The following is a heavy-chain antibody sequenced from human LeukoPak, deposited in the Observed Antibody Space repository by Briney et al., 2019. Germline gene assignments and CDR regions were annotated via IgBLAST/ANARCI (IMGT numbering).Heavy chain of an antibody. V-gene: IGHV1-2*06. Sequence: ASVKVSCKXSGYTFTGYYMHWVRQAPRQGLEWMGRINPNSGGTNYAQKFQGRVTMTRDTSISTAYMELSRLRSDDTAVYYCASGYCSSTSCPYFDYWGQGTLVTVSS. CDR2: INPNSGGT. CDR1: GYTFTGYY. D-gene: IGHD2-2*03. CDR3: ASGYCSSTSCPYFDY. J-gene: IGHJ4*02.